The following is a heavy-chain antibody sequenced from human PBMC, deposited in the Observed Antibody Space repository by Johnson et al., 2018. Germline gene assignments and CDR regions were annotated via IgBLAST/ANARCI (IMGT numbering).Heavy chain of an antibody. Sequence: VQLVESGGGLVKPGGSLRLSCAASGFTFSGYWMTWVRQAPGKGLEWVANIKQDGSEKYYVDSVKGRFTISSDNSKNRLYLQMNSLRAGETAVDYCARARSWGIQLYYYYYGMDVLGQGTTVTVSS. CDR1: GFTFSGYW. D-gene: IGHD5-18*01. V-gene: IGHV3-7*01. CDR3: ARARSWGIQLYYYYYGMDV. J-gene: IGHJ6*02. CDR2: IKQDGSEK.